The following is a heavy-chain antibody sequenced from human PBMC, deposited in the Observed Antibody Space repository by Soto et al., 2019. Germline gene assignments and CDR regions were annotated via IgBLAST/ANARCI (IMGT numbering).Heavy chain of an antibody. CDR1: GGSVSSCSYY. J-gene: IGHJ6*01. Sequence: QVQLPESGPGLVKPSENLSLTCTVSGGSVSSCSYYWSWIRQPPGKGLEWIAYVDYTGSTNYHPSLTIRVTISVDTSKNQFSLNLMSVTAARTAVYYCAGESREHSSSGCLDVWGKGTTVTVSS. CDR3: AGESREHSSSGCLDV. V-gene: IGHV4-61*01. CDR2: VDYTGST. D-gene: IGHD1-26*01.